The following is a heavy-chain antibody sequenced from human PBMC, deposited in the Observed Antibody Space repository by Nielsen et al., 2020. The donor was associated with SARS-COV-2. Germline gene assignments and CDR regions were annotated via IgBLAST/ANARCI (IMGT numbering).Heavy chain of an antibody. V-gene: IGHV1-3*01. Sequence: ASVKVSCKASGYTSTDYHIHWVRQAPGQRLEWMGWMHAGNGNTKYSQRFQGRVTFTRDTSATTAYMELSSLRSEDTAVYFCVIVLADLAFDPWGQGTLVTVSS. CDR1: GYTSTDYH. J-gene: IGHJ5*02. CDR3: VIVLADLAFDP. CDR2: MHAGNGNT.